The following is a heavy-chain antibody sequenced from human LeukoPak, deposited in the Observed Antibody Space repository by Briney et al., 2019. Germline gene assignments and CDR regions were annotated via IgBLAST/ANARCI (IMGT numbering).Heavy chain of an antibody. CDR3: ARRGSFPQWLVAQYYFDY. D-gene: IGHD6-19*01. CDR1: GYTFTGYY. J-gene: IGHJ4*02. Sequence: ASVKVSCKASGYTFTGYYMHWVRQAPGQGLEWMGRINPNSGGTNYAQKFQGRVTITADESTSTAYMELSSLRSEDTAVYYCARRGSFPQWLVAQYYFDYWGQGTLVTVSS. V-gene: IGHV1-2*06. CDR2: INPNSGGT.